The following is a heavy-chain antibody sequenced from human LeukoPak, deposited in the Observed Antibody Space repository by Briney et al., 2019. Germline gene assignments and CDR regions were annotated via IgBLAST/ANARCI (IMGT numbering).Heavy chain of an antibody. CDR1: GFIFDNHA. J-gene: IGHJ4*02. CDR3: ARESETSGWYDY. Sequence: GGSLRLSCAAPGFIFDNHAIHWVRQAPGKGLEWVSLISGDGGSTFYADSVRGRFTISRGNTRKSLSLQMSSLRSEDTALYYCARESETSGWYDYWGQGTLVTVSS. CDR2: ISGDGGST. V-gene: IGHV3-43*02. D-gene: IGHD6-19*01.